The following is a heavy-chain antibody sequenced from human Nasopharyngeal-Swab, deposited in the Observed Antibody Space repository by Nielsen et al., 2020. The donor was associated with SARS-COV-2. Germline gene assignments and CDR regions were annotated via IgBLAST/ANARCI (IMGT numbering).Heavy chain of an antibody. CDR1: GGSVSPYY. J-gene: IGHJ3*02. Sequence: SETLSLTRTVSGGSVSPYYWSWMRAPPGKGMEWGGYIYFTGTTNYNPSLKSRVSISVDTSRNQFSLKLSSVTAADTAVYYCVRDGAFDIWGQGTMVTVSS. CDR3: VRDGAFDI. V-gene: IGHV4-59*02. CDR2: IYFTGTT.